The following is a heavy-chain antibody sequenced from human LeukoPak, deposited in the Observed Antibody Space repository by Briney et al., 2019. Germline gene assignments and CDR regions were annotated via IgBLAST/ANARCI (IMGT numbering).Heavy chain of an antibody. CDR2: IYISGST. Sequence: SETLSLTCTVSGVSISSYYWSWIRQPAGKGLEWIGRIYISGSTNYNPSLKGRVTMSVDTSKNQFSLKLSSVTAADTAVYYCARDRYHYDSSGHYRLDYWGQGTLVTVSS. D-gene: IGHD3-22*01. J-gene: IGHJ4*02. V-gene: IGHV4-4*07. CDR1: GVSISSYY. CDR3: ARDRYHYDSSGHYRLDY.